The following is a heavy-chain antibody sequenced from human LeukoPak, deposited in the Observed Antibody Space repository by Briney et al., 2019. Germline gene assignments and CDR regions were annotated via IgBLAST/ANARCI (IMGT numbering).Heavy chain of an antibody. CDR3: AATHRYFDWLLRFDY. Sequence: ASVKVSCKVSGYTLTELSMHWGRQAPGKGLEWMGGFDPEDGETIYAQKFQGRVTMTEDTSTDTAYMELSSLRSEDTAVYYCAATHRYFDWLLRFDYWGQGTLVTVSS. D-gene: IGHD3-9*01. CDR1: GYTLTELS. V-gene: IGHV1-24*01. J-gene: IGHJ4*02. CDR2: FDPEDGET.